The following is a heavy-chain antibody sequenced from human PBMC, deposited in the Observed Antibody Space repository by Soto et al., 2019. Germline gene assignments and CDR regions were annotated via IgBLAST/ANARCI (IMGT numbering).Heavy chain of an antibody. CDR3: AREGLYCISASCLNWFDP. D-gene: IGHD2-2*01. CDR1: EFTFSSYW. V-gene: IGHV3-7*01. J-gene: IGHJ5*02. CDR2: INQDGSEK. Sequence: GGSLRLSCAASEFTFSSYWMSWVRQAPGKGLEWVANINQDGSEKYYVDSVRGRFTISRDNAKNSLYLQMNSLRAEDTAVYYCAREGLYCISASCLNWFDPWGQGTLVTVSS.